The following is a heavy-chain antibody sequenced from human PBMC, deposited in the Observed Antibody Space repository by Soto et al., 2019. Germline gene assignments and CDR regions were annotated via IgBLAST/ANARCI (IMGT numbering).Heavy chain of an antibody. CDR2: ISSSSSYI. CDR1: GFTFSSYS. V-gene: IGHV3-21*01. D-gene: IGHD4-17*01. J-gene: IGHJ4*02. Sequence: PGGSLRLSCAASGFTFSSYSMNWVRQAPGKGLEWVSSISSSSSYIYYADSVKGRFTISRDNAKNSLYLQMNSLRAEDTAVYYCAREFHDYGDYHPYWGQGTLVTVSS. CDR3: AREFHDYGDYHPY.